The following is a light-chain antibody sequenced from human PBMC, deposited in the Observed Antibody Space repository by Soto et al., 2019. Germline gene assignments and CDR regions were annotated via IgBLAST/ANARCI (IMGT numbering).Light chain of an antibody. CDR3: AAWDDSLNGVV. CDR1: SSNIGSNT. V-gene: IGLV1-44*01. J-gene: IGLJ2*01. CDR2: RNN. Sequence: VLTQPPSASGTPGQRVTISCSGSSSNIGSNTVNWYQQLPGTAPKLLIYRNNQRPSGVPDRFSGSKSGTSASLPISGLQSEDEADYYCAAWDDSLNGVVFGGGTKLTVL.